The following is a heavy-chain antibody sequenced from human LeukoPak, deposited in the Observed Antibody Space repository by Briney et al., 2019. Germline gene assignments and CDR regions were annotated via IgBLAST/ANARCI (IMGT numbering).Heavy chain of an antibody. CDR1: GGSISSYY. Sequence: SETLSLTCTVSGGSISSYYWSWLRQPPGKGLEWIGYIYYSGSTNYNPSLTSRVTISVDTSKNQFSLKLSSVTAADTAVYYCASSGGLTAMVFYWGQGTLVTVSS. CDR2: IYYSGST. CDR3: ASSGGLTAMVFY. J-gene: IGHJ4*02. V-gene: IGHV4-59*01. D-gene: IGHD2-21*02.